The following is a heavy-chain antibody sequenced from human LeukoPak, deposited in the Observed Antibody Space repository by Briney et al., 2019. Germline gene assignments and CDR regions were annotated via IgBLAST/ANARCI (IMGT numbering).Heavy chain of an antibody. D-gene: IGHD3-10*01. CDR1: GLAFSDSL. CDR3: ARGYYGSGNWFDP. V-gene: IGHV3-11*04. J-gene: IGHJ5*02. Sequence: GGSLRLSCAASGLAFSDSLMSWIRQAPGKGLEWLSFISSRGSPTVYADSVKGRFTISRDNAKNSLYLQMNSLRAEDTAVYYCARGYYGSGNWFDPWGQGTLVTVSS. CDR2: ISSRGSPT.